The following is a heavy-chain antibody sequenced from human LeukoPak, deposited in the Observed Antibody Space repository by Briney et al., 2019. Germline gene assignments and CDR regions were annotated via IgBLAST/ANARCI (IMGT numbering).Heavy chain of an antibody. Sequence: PSETLSLTCTVSGGSISSSSYYWGWIRQPPGKGLEWIGSIYYSGNTYYSPSLKIRVTISVDTSKNQFSLKLSSVTAADTAVYYCARQSKGIIVITDFQHWGQGTLVTVSS. CDR2: IYYSGNT. D-gene: IGHD3-22*01. CDR1: GGSISSSSYY. J-gene: IGHJ1*01. V-gene: IGHV4-39*01. CDR3: ARQSKGIIVITDFQH.